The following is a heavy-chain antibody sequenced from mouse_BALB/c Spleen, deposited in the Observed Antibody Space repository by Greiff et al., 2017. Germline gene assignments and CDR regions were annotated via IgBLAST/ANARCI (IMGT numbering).Heavy chain of an antibody. J-gene: IGHJ4*01. D-gene: IGHD4-1*01. CDR3: ARDRGLGAMDY. CDR1: GFTFSDYG. Sequence: EVMLVESGGGLVQPGGSRKLSCAASGFTFSDYGMAWVRQAPGKGPEWVAFISNLAYSIYYADTVTGRFTISRENAKNTLYLEMSSLRSEDTAMYYCARDRGLGAMDYWGQGTSVTVSS. V-gene: IGHV5-15*02. CDR2: ISNLAYSI.